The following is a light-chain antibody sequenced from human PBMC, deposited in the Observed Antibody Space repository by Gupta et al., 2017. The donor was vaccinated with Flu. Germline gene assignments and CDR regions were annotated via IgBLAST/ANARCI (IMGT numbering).Light chain of an antibody. CDR1: QSVSSSY. J-gene: IGKJ5*01. V-gene: IGKV3-20*01. CDR3: QQYGSSPRVT. CDR2: GAS. Sequence: RATLSCRASQSVSSSYVAWYQQKPGQAPRLLIYGASSRATGIPDRFSGSGSGTDFTLTISRLEPEDFAVYYCQQYGSSPRVTFGQGTRLEIK.